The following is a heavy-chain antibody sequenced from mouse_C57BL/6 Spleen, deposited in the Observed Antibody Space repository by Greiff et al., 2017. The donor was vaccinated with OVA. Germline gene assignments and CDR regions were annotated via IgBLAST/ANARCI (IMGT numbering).Heavy chain of an antibody. CDR1: GYTFTSYW. D-gene: IGHD2-1*01. CDR2: IDPSDSYT. J-gene: IGHJ2*01. CDR3: ARYSGNYVYFDY. V-gene: IGHV1-69*01. Sequence: VQLQQPGAELVMPGASVKLSCKASGYTFTSYWMHWVKQRPGQGLEWIGEIDPSDSYTNYNQKFKGKSTLTVDQSSSTAYMQLSSLTSEDSAVYYCARYSGNYVYFDYWGQGTTLTVSS.